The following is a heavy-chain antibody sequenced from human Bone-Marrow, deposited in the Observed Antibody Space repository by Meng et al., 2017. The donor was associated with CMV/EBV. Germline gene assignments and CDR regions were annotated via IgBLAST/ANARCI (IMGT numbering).Heavy chain of an antibody. CDR3: ARDGTYCSSTSCHNWFDP. CDR1: GYTFTSYG. J-gene: IGHJ5*02. D-gene: IGHD2-2*01. Sequence: ASVKVSCKASGYTFTSYGISWVRQAPGQGLEWMGWISAYNGNTNYAQKLQGRVTMTTDTSTSTAYMELRSLRSDDTAVYYCARDGTYCSSTSCHNWFDPCGQGTLVTVSS. V-gene: IGHV1-18*01. CDR2: ISAYNGNT.